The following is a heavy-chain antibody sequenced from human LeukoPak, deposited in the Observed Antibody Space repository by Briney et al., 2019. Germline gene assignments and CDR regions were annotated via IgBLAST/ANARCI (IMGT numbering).Heavy chain of an antibody. CDR3: TTEPDIVVGDEYFQH. CDR1: GFTFSNAW. V-gene: IGHV3-15*01. CDR2: IKSKTDGGTT. Sequence: PGGSLRLSCAASGFTFSNAWMSWVRQAPGKGLEWVGRIKSKTDGGTTDYAAPVKGRFTISRDDSKNTLYLQMNNLKTEDTAVYYCTTEPDIVVGDEYFQHWGQGTLVTVSS. J-gene: IGHJ1*01. D-gene: IGHD2-2*01.